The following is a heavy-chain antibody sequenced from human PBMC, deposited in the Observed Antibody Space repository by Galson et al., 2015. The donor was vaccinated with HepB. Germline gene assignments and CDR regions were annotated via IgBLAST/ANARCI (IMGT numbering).Heavy chain of an antibody. CDR3: ARDLYCSDTTCYTGEFDY. J-gene: IGHJ4*02. Sequence: SLRLSCAASGFTFSTYSMNWVRQAPGKGLEWVSYITSSGSVILYADSVKGRFTISRDNAKNSLHLQMNSLRDEGTAVYYCARDLYCSDTTCYTGEFDYWGQGTLVTVSS. D-gene: IGHD2-2*02. CDR2: ITSSGSVI. V-gene: IGHV3-48*02. CDR1: GFTFSTYS.